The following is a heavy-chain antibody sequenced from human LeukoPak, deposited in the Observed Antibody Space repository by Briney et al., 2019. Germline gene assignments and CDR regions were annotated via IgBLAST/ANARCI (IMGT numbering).Heavy chain of an antibody. D-gene: IGHD3-10*01. J-gene: IGHJ3*02. Sequence: SETLSLTCTVSGGSISSSSYYWGWIRQPPGKGLEWIGSIYYSGSTYYNPSLKSRVTISVDTSKNQFSLKLSSVTAADTAVYYCAGSYSPPRLGDIWGQGTMVTVSS. V-gene: IGHV4-39*01. CDR2: IYYSGST. CDR1: GGSISSSSYY. CDR3: AGSYSPPRLGDI.